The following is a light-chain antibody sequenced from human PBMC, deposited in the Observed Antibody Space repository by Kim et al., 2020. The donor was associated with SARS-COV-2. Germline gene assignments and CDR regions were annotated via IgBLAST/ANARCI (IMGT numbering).Light chain of an antibody. J-gene: IGLJ3*02. CDR3: QSYDSSSWV. V-gene: IGLV6-57*03. Sequence: GKTVTISCTRSSGSIVSNYVQWYQQRPGSAPTTVIHEDNLRPSGVPDRFSGSIDSSSNSASLTISGLKTEDEGDYYCQSYDSSSWVFGGGTKLTVL. CDR1: SGSIVSNY. CDR2: EDN.